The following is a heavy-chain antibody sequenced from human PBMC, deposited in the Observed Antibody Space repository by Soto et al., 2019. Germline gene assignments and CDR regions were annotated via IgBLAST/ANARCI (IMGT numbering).Heavy chain of an antibody. CDR3: ARARSSWYSDGWAYYYYGMDV. CDR2: INHSGST. V-gene: IGHV4-34*01. D-gene: IGHD6-13*01. CDR1: GGSFSGYY. J-gene: IGHJ6*02. Sequence: SETLSLTCAVYGGSFSGYYWSWIRQPPGKGLEWIGEINHSGSTNYNPSLKSRVTISVDTSKNQFSLKLSSVTAADTAVYYCARARSSWYSDGWAYYYYGMDVWGQGTTVTVSS.